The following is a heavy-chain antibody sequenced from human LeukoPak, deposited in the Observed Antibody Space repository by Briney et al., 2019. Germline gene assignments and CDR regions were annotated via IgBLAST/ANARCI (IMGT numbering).Heavy chain of an antibody. CDR2: IIPILGIA. CDR1: GGTFSSYA. CDR3: ARAAKYSSSRYPHSYKYAFDI. J-gene: IGHJ3*02. Sequence: AASVKVSCKASGGTFSSYAISWVRQAPGQGLEWMGRIIPILGIANYAQKFQGRVTITTDESTSTAYMELSSLRSEDTAVYYCARAAKYSSSRYPHSYKYAFDIWGQGTMVTVSS. V-gene: IGHV1-69*04. D-gene: IGHD6-13*01.